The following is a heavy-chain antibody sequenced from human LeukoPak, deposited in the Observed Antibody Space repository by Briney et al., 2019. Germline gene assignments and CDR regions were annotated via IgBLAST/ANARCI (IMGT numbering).Heavy chain of an antibody. Sequence: GGSLRLSCAASGFIFSSYCMNWVRQAPGKGLEWVSSISTSSSYIYYADSVKGRFTISRDNAKNSLYLQMNSLRGEDTALYYCARDPSGYYGTFDIWGHGTMVTVSS. CDR3: ARDPSGYYGTFDI. CDR2: ISTSSSYI. V-gene: IGHV3-21*04. D-gene: IGHD3-22*01. CDR1: GFIFSSYC. J-gene: IGHJ3*02.